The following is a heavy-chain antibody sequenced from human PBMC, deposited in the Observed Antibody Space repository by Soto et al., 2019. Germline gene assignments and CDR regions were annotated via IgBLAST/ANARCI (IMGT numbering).Heavy chain of an antibody. V-gene: IGHV1-18*01. Sequence: QGQLVQSGPEAKKPGASVKVSCKASGYTFSRYGISWVRQAPGQGLEWMGWISGYNGDTKYAQKVQGRVTMTIDTSTYTDYMELRSLTSDHTAIYYGAKNGHPPSYHDGMDVWRQGTTVTVSS. J-gene: IGHJ6*02. CDR1: GYTFSRYG. CDR3: AKNGHPPSYHDGMDV. CDR2: ISGYNGDT.